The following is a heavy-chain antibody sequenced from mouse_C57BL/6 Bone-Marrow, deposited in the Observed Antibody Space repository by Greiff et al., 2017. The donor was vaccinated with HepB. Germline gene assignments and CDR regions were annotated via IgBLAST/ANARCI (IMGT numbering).Heavy chain of an antibody. CDR1: GFTFSDYY. V-gene: IGHV5-12*01. Sequence: EVKLVESGGGLVQPGGSLKLSCAASGFTFSDYYMYWVRQTPEKRLEWVAYISNGGGSTYYPDTVKGRFTISRDNAKNTLYLQMSRLKSEDTAMYYCARARGTTVVDYFDYWGQGTTLTVSS. CDR3: ARARGTTVVDYFDY. CDR2: ISNGGGST. D-gene: IGHD1-1*01. J-gene: IGHJ2*01.